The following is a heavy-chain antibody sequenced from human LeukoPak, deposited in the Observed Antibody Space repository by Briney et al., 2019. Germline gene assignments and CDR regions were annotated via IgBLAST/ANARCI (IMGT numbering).Heavy chain of an antibody. Sequence: GGSLRLSCAASGFTSSSYALNWVRQAPGKGLEWVATVSGSGDRMYHADSVKGRFTISGDNSKNTIYLQMNSLRAEDTALYYCAKAAAAPGFDFWGQGTLVTVSS. CDR3: AKAAAAPGFDF. CDR2: VSGSGDRM. CDR1: GFTSSSYA. D-gene: IGHD6-13*01. V-gene: IGHV3-23*01. J-gene: IGHJ4*02.